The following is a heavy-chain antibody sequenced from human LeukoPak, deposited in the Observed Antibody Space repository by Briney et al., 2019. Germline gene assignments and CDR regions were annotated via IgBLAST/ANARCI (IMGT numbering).Heavy chain of an antibody. J-gene: IGHJ6*02. Sequence: SETLSLTCTVSGGSISSYYWSWIRQPPGQGLEWIGYIFYRGSTNYNPHLKSRVTISVDTSKNQFSLKLSSVTAADTAVYYCARHETPIAAADPLPTEDYGMDVWGQGTTVTVSS. CDR1: GGSISSYY. D-gene: IGHD6-13*01. V-gene: IGHV4-59*08. CDR2: IFYRGST. CDR3: ARHETPIAAADPLPTEDYGMDV.